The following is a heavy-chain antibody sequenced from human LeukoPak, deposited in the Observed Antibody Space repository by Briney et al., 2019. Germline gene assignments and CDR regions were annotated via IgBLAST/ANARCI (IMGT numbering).Heavy chain of an antibody. CDR2: ISSSSSYI. J-gene: IGHJ4*02. V-gene: IGHV3-21*04. CDR1: GFTFSSYS. Sequence: GGSLRLSCAASGFTFSSYSMNWVRQAPGKGLEWVSSISSSSSYIYYADSVKGRFTISRDNAKNSLYLQMNSLRSDDTAVYYCARDRDNGAYYGSGSCDYWGQGTLVTVSS. D-gene: IGHD3-10*01. CDR3: ARDRDNGAYYGSGSCDY.